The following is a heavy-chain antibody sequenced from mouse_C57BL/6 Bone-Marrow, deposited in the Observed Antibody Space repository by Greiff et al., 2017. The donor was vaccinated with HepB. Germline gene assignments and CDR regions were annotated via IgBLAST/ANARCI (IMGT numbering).Heavy chain of an antibody. V-gene: IGHV5-4*01. CDR2: ISDGGSYT. CDR1: GFTFSSYA. Sequence: EVQLVESGGGLVKPGGSLKLSCAASGFTFSSYAMSWVRQTPEKSLEWVATISDGGSYTYYPDNVKGRFTISRDNAKNNLYLQMSHLKSEDTAMYYCARDRVGRGFAYWGQGTLVTVSA. D-gene: IGHD4-1*01. J-gene: IGHJ3*01. CDR3: ARDRVGRGFAY.